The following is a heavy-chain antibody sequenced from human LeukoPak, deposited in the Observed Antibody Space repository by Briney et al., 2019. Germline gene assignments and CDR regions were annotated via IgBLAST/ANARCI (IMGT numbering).Heavy chain of an antibody. V-gene: IGHV3-21*01. D-gene: IGHD3-22*01. CDR1: GFTFSSYS. J-gene: IGHJ4*02. Sequence: RPGGSLRLSCAASGFTFSSYSMNWVRQAPGKGLEWVSSISSSSSYIYYADSVEGRFTISRDNAKNPLYLQMNSLRAEDTAVYYCARSAHYYDSSGPEGYWGQGTLVTVSS. CDR3: ARSAHYYDSSGPEGY. CDR2: ISSSSSYI.